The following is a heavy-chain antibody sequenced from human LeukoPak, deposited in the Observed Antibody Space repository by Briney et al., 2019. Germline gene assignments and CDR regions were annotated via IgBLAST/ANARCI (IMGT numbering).Heavy chain of an antibody. CDR1: GFTFSSYA. J-gene: IGHJ4*02. Sequence: GGSLRLSCAASGFTFSSYAMHWVRQAPGKGLEWVAVISYDGSNKYYADSVKGRFTISRDNSKNTLYLQMNSLRAEDTAVYYCAKDGRDSGSYSWDFWGRGTLVTVSS. D-gene: IGHD1-26*01. CDR3: AKDGRDSGSYSWDF. V-gene: IGHV3-30-3*01. CDR2: ISYDGSNK.